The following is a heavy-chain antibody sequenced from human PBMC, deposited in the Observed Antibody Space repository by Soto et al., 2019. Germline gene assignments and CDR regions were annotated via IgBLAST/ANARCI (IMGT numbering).Heavy chain of an antibody. V-gene: IGHV1-8*01. Sequence: QVQLVQSGAEVKKPGASVKVSCKSSGYTFTSYDSNWVRQATGQGLEWMGWMNPNSGNTGYAQKFRGRVTMTRNTSIRTAYMELSSLRSEDTAVYYCARARTGTTRMDVGGQGTTVTVSS. CDR1: GYTFTSYD. CDR2: MNPNSGNT. J-gene: IGHJ6*02. D-gene: IGHD1-1*01. CDR3: ARARTGTTRMDV.